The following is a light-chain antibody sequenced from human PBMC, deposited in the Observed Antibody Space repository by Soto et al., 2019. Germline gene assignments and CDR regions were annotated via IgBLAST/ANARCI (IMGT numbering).Light chain of an antibody. CDR2: DDD. CDR3: ASWDDRLGAVI. V-gene: IGLV1-51*01. CDR1: SSNIGGNS. J-gene: IGLJ2*01. Sequence: SVLTQPPSVSAAPGQRVTISYSGSSSNIGGNSVSWYQQLPGTAPKLLIYDDDKRPSGIPDRFSGSKSGTSATLGISGLRSEDEAVYYCASWDDRLGAVIFGGGTKVTV.